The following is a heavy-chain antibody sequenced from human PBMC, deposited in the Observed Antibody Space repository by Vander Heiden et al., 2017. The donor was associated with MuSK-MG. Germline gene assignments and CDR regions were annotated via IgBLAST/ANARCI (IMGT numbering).Heavy chain of an antibody. J-gene: IGHJ4*01. V-gene: IGHV1-46*03. Sequence: HVQLVQSGAAGKKPGASVKVPCKASGYTFTSYYMHWVRQAPGQGLEWMGIINPSGGATSDTQKFQGRVTMTRDTATSTVFMEMSRMRSEDTAVYYGTRGSDEYGGDYWGHGSLVTVSS. CDR1: GYTFTSYY. CDR3: TRGSDEYGGDY. D-gene: IGHD4-17*01. CDR2: INPSGGAT.